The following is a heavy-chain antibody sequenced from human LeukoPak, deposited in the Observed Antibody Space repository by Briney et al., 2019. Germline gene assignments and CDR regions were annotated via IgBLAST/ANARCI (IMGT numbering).Heavy chain of an antibody. V-gene: IGHV4-30-4*01. CDR1: GGPISSGNYY. CDR2: IYYSGST. D-gene: IGHD3-10*01. J-gene: IGHJ4*02. CDR3: ARADDYGSGSYFYFDY. Sequence: SETLSLTCTVSGGPISSGNYYWSWIRQPPMKGLEWIGYIYYSGSTYYNPSLKSRVTISVDTSKNQFSLKLNSVTAADTAVYYCARADDYGSGSYFYFDYWGQGTLVTVSS.